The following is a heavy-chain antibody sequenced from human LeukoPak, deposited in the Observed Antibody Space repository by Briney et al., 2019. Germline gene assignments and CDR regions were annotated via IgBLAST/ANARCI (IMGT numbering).Heavy chain of an antibody. D-gene: IGHD3-22*01. CDR1: GFTFSRYW. CDR2: IKSDGKT. CDR3: ARAPSEVGGYYPEYFRH. Sequence: GGSLRLSCEASGFTFSRYWMHWVRQAPGKGLVWVSRIKSDGKTNYADSVKGRFTISRDNAKNTVSLQMDSLRAEDTGVYYCARAPSEVGGYYPEYFRHWGQGTLVAVSS. V-gene: IGHV3-74*01. J-gene: IGHJ1*01.